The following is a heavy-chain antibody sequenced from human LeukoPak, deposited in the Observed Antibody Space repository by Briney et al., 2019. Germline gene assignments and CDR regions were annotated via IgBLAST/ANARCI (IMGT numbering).Heavy chain of an antibody. Sequence: GGSLRLSCTASGLTFSSSDMHWARQAPGKGLDWVSLINHDGTNTYYADSVKGRFTISRDNSQNTLYLQMNSLRGEDTAVYYCTNFDYWGQGTLVTVSS. J-gene: IGHJ4*02. CDR2: INHDGTNT. CDR3: TNFDY. V-gene: IGHV3-30*02. CDR1: GLTFSSSD.